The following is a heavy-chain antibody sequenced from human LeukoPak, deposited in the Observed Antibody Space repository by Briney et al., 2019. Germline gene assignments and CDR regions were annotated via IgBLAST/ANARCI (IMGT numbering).Heavy chain of an antibody. D-gene: IGHD7-27*01. Sequence: GGSLRLSCAASGFTFSSYWMSWVRQAPGKGLEWVANIKQDGSEKYYVDSVKGRFTISRDNAKNSLYLQMNSLRAEDTAVYYCARDYEKLGTHWYFDLGGLGTLSLSPQ. CDR2: IKQDGSEK. CDR3: ARDYEKLGTHWYFDL. V-gene: IGHV3-7*03. J-gene: IGHJ2*01. CDR1: GFTFSSYW.